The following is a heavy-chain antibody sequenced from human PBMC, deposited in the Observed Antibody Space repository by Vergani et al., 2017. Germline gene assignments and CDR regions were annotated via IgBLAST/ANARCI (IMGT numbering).Heavy chain of an antibody. CDR2: INPNSGGT. D-gene: IGHD3-10*01. CDR3: ARTRSSGYYGSGSYYGDYFDY. Sequence: QVQLVQSGAEVKKPGASMKVSCKASGYTFTGYYMHWVRQAPGQGLEWMGWINPNSGGTNYAQKFQGRVTMTRDTSISTAYMELSRLRSDDTAVYYCARTRSSGYYGSGSYYGDYFDYWGQGTLVTVSS. CDR1: GYTFTGYY. J-gene: IGHJ4*02. V-gene: IGHV1-2*02.